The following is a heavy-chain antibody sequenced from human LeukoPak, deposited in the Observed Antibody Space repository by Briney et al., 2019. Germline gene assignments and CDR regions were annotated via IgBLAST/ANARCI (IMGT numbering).Heavy chain of an antibody. D-gene: IGHD5-18*01. V-gene: IGHV3-7*01. CDR3: ARGGIQLWYPFYADDFDY. J-gene: IGHJ4*02. Sequence: GRSLRLSCAASGFTFSSYWMSWVRQAPGKGLEWVANIKQDGSEKYYVDSVKGRFTISRDNAKNSLYLQMNSLRAEDTAVYYCARGGIQLWYPFYADDFDYWGQGTLVTVSS. CDR1: GFTFSSYW. CDR2: IKQDGSEK.